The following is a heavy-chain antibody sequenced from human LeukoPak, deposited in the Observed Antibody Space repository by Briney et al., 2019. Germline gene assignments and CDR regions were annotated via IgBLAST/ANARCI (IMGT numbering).Heavy chain of an antibody. D-gene: IGHD7-27*01. CDR1: GFSVSSSY. CDR3: AADNTWVDY. CDR2: IYTDGRT. Sequence: PGGSLRLSCAASGFSVSSSYMTWVRQAPGKGLEWVSIIYTDGRTNYADSLKGRFTVSRDNSENTLYLQVNSLRAEDTVVYYCAADNTWVDYWGQGTLVTVSS. J-gene: IGHJ4*02. V-gene: IGHV3-53*01.